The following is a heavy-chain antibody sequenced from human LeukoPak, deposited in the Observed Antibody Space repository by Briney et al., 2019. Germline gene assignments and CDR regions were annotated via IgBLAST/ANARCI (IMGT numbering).Heavy chain of an antibody. CDR2: ISSSGGIT. CDR1: GFTFSSYA. J-gene: IGHJ3*01. Sequence: GGSLRLSCAASGFTFSSYAMSWVRQAPGKGLEWVSAISSSGGITYYADSVKGRFTISRDNSKNTLYLQMNSLRADDMAVYYCAKAGNTGTYSDAFDVWGHGTMVTVSS. D-gene: IGHD1-26*01. CDR3: AKAGNTGTYSDAFDV. V-gene: IGHV3-23*01.